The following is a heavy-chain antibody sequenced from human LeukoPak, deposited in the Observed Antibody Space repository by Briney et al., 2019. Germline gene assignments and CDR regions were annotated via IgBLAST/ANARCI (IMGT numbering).Heavy chain of an antibody. CDR2: IIPIFGTA. CDR3: ARGLSTVTGPGGFDP. V-gene: IGHV1-69*05. D-gene: IGHD4-11*01. Sequence: GASVKVSCKASGGTFSSYAISWVRQAPGQGLEWMGGIIPIFGTANYAHKFQGRVTITTDESTSTAYMELSSLRSEDTAVYYCARGLSTVTGPGGFDPWGQGTLVTVSS. J-gene: IGHJ5*02. CDR1: GGTFSSYA.